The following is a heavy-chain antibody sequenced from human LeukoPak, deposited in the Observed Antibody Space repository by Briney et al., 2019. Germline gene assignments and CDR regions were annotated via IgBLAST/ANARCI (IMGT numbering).Heavy chain of an antibody. CDR1: GYTFTGYY. CDR2: INPNSGGT. V-gene: IGHV1-2*02. D-gene: IGHD6-13*01. J-gene: IGHJ6*03. CDR3: ARLAAASTTYYYYYMDV. Sequence: ASVKVSCKASGYTFTGYYMHWVRQAPGQGLEWMGWINPNSGGTNYAQKFQGRVTMTRDTSISTAYMELSRLRSDDTAVYYCARLAAASTTYYYYYMDVWGKGTTVTVSS.